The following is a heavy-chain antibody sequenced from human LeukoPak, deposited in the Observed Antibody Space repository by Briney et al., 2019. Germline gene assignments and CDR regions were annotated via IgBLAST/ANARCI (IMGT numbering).Heavy chain of an antibody. CDR3: AREAHYYDSSGYYFPFDY. J-gene: IGHJ4*02. CDR2: IIPIFGTA. D-gene: IGHD3-22*01. V-gene: IGHV1-69*05. CDR1: GGTFSSYA. Sequence: ASVKVSCKASGGTFSSYAISWVRQAPGQGLEWMGRIIPIFGTANYAQKFQGRVTITTDESTSTAYMELSSLRSEDTAVYYCAREAHYYDSSGYYFPFDYWGQGTLVTVSS.